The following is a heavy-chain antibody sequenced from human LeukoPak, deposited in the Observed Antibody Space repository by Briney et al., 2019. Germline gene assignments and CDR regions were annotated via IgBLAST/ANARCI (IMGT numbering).Heavy chain of an antibody. Sequence: GESLKISCKGSGYSFTSYWIGWVRQMPGKGLEWMGIIYPGDSDTRYSPSFQGQVTISADKSISTAYLQWSSLKASDTAMYYCARRGTTWFGELLYYFDYWGQGTLVTVSS. CDR2: IYPGDSDT. V-gene: IGHV5-51*01. CDR1: GYSFTSYW. J-gene: IGHJ4*02. D-gene: IGHD3-10*01. CDR3: ARRGTTWFGELLYYFDY.